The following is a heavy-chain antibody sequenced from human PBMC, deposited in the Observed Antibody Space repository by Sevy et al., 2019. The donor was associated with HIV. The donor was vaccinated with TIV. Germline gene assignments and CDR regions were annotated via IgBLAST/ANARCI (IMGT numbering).Heavy chain of an antibody. CDR2: ISAYNGNT. J-gene: IGHJ3*02. D-gene: IGHD1-26*01. CDR1: GYTFTSYG. Sequence: ASVKVSCKASGYTFTSYGISWVRQAPGQGLEWMGWISAYNGNTNYAQKLQGRVTMTTDTSTSTAYMELRSLRSDDTAVYYFATPNSGSFFDAFDIWGQGTMVTVSS. CDR3: ATPNSGSFFDAFDI. V-gene: IGHV1-18*01.